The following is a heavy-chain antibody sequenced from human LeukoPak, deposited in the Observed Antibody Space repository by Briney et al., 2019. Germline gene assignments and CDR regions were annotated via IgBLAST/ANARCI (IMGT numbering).Heavy chain of an antibody. CDR3: GRAFPPLRTSSAGDL. CDR2: ISGLSSHI. V-gene: IGHV3-21*01. Sequence: PGGSLRLSCSASGFTFSDYDMTWVRQAPGKGLEWVSSISGLSSHIYYGDSVKGRFSISRDNAKNSLYLQMNSLGAEDTAVYYCGRAFPPLRTSSAGDLWGQGTLVTVSP. D-gene: IGHD3-16*01. CDR1: GFTFSDYD. J-gene: IGHJ4*02.